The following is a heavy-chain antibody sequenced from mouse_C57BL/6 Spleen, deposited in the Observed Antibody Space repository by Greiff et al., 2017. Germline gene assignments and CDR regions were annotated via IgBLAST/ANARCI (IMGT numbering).Heavy chain of an antibody. CDR3: ARGYYGYDWNY. CDR2: IYPGDGDT. V-gene: IGHV1-82*01. CDR1: GYAFSSSW. D-gene: IGHD2-2*01. Sequence: VKLQESGPELVKPGASVKISCKASGYAFSSSWMNWVKQRPGKGLEWIGRIYPGDGDTNYNGKFKGKATLTADKSSSTAYMQLSSLTSEDSAVYFCARGYYGYDWNYWGQGTTLTVSS. J-gene: IGHJ2*01.